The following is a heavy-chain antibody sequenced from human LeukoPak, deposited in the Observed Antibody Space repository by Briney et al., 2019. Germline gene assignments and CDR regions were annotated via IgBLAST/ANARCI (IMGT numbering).Heavy chain of an antibody. V-gene: IGHV3-48*01. Sequence: GGSLRPSCTASGFTFSSYSMNWVRQVPGKGLEWVSHISRSSTTVYYADSVKGRFTISRDNAKNSLYLQMNSLRAEDTAVYYCARVPTYSDFWSGYTIDYWGQGTLVTVSS. J-gene: IGHJ4*02. CDR1: GFTFSSYS. CDR3: ARVPTYSDFWSGYTIDY. CDR2: ISRSSTTV. D-gene: IGHD3-3*01.